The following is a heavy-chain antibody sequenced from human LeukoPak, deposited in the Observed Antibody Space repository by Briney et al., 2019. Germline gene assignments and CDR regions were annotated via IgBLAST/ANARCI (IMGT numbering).Heavy chain of an antibody. V-gene: IGHV4-61*05. CDR3: ARHGTSGTNLNWFDP. CDR2: IYYSGST. CDR1: GGSISSRSYY. J-gene: IGHJ5*02. D-gene: IGHD1-1*01. Sequence: SETLSLTCTVSGGSISSRSYYWGWLRQPPGKGLEWIGYIYYSGSTNYNPSLKSRVTISVDTSRNQFSLKLSSVTAADTAVYYCARHGTSGTNLNWFDPWGQGTLVTVSS.